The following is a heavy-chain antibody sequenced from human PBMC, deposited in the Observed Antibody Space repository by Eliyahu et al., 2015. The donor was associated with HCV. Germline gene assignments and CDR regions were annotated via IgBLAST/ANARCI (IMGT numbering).Heavy chain of an antibody. Sequence: EVQLVESGGGLVQPGGSLRLXCAAXGFXFSSYWMSWVRQAPGKGLEWVANIKQDGSEKYYVDSVKGRFTISRDNAKNSLYLQMNSLRAEDTAVYYCARLVLVYSNWFDPWGQGTLVTVSS. CDR1: GFXFSSYW. CDR3: ARLVLVYSNWFDP. D-gene: IGHD2-8*02. J-gene: IGHJ5*02. V-gene: IGHV3-7*01. CDR2: IKQDGSEK.